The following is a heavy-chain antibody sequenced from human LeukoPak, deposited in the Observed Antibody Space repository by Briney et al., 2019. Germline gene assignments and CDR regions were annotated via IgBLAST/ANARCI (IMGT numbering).Heavy chain of an antibody. CDR3: ARDPIGSRWPYYFDY. CDR1: GYTFTTYA. J-gene: IGHJ4*02. V-gene: IGHV1-3*01. D-gene: IGHD6-13*01. CDR2: INAGNGNT. Sequence: GASVKVSCKASGYTFTTYAMHWARQAPGQRLEWMRWINAGNGNTKYSQKFQTRVTITRDTSASTAYMELSSLRSEDTAVYYCARDPIGSRWPYYFDYWGQGTLVTVSS.